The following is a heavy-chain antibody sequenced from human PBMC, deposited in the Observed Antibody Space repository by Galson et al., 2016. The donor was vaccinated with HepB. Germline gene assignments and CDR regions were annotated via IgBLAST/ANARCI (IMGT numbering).Heavy chain of an antibody. Sequence: SLRLSCAPSGFAFNRFSMNWVRQAPGKGLEWVSSISTSSTYTFYADSVKGRFAISRDNANNTLYLQMNSLRAEDTAVYFCARSDGYKPPYYYGIDVWGQGTTVTDSS. V-gene: IGHV3-21*01. CDR1: GFAFNRFS. CDR3: ARSDGYKPPYYYGIDV. J-gene: IGHJ6*02. D-gene: IGHD5-24*01. CDR2: ISTSSTYT.